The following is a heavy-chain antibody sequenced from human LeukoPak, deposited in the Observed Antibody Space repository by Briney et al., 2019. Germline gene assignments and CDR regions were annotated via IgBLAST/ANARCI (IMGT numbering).Heavy chain of an antibody. Sequence: GRSLGLSCAASGFTFSSYGMHWVRQAPGKGLEWVSVISYDGSTKYYADSVQGRFTISRDNSKNTLYLQMSSLRAEDTAVYYCAKVPSKMTTRTFDSWGRGTLVTVSS. CDR1: GFTFSSYG. CDR2: ISYDGSTK. J-gene: IGHJ4*02. D-gene: IGHD5-24*01. CDR3: AKVPSKMTTRTFDS. V-gene: IGHV3-30*18.